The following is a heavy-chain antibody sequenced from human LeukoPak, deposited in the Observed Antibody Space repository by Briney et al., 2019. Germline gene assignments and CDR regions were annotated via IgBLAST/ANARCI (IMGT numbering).Heavy chain of an antibody. Sequence: PSETLSLTCTVSGGSISGYYWGWIRQPAGKGLEWIGRIYTSGSTTYNPSLKIRLTMSIDSSKNQFSLTLTSVTAADTAVYYCARERPYSSTWLRFDPWGQGILVIVSS. CDR1: GGSISGYY. V-gene: IGHV4-4*07. CDR2: IYTSGST. D-gene: IGHD6-13*01. J-gene: IGHJ5*02. CDR3: ARERPYSSTWLRFDP.